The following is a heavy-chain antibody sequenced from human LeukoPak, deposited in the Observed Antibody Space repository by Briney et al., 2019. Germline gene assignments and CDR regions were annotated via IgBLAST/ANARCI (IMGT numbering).Heavy chain of an antibody. CDR1: GGSISSSSYY. D-gene: IGHD3-3*01. CDR3: AKEAYDFWSGYYTGFDY. Sequence: SETLSLTCTVSGGSISSSSYYWGWIRQPPGKGLEWIGSIYYSGSTYYNPSLKSRVTISVDTSKNQFSLKLSSVTAADTAVYYCAKEAYDFWSGYYTGFDYWGQGTLVTVSS. V-gene: IGHV4-39*02. CDR2: IYYSGST. J-gene: IGHJ4*02.